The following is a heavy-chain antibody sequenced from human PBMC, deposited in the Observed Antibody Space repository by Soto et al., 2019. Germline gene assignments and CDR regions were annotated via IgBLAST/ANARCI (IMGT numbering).Heavy chain of an antibody. CDR1: GGTFSSYA. Sequence: QVQLVQSGAEVKKPGSSVKVSCKASGGTFSSYAISWVRQAPGQGLEWMGGIIPIFGTANYAQKFQGRVTITADESTSTAYMERSSLRSEDTAVYYCARVPRRRYSSGWYWFDPWGQGTLVTVSS. D-gene: IGHD6-19*01. J-gene: IGHJ5*02. CDR2: IIPIFGTA. V-gene: IGHV1-69*12. CDR3: ARVPRRRYSSGWYWFDP.